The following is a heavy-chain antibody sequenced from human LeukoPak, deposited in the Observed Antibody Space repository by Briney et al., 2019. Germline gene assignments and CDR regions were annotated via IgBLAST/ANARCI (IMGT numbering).Heavy chain of an antibody. Sequence: PSETLSLTCTVSRGSITSYYWKWIRQPPGKGLEWIGYTYYSGSARYNPSLESRVFISLDTSTNQFSLHLSSVTAADTAVYYCARGRYGGKLDYWGQGTLVTVSS. CDR1: RGSITSYY. CDR2: TYYSGSA. D-gene: IGHD4-23*01. J-gene: IGHJ4*02. V-gene: IGHV4-59*12. CDR3: ARGRYGGKLDY.